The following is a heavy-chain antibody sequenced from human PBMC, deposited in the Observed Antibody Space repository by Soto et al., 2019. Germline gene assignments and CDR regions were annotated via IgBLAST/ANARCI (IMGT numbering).Heavy chain of an antibody. CDR1: GGSISSYY. Sequence: SETLSRTCPVSGGSISSYYWSLIRQPPGKGLEWIGYIYYSGSNTYNPSLKSRVTISVYTSKNQFSLKPSSVTAADTAVYYCARGVKRVSNLDYWAQGTLVPVSS. D-gene: IGHD6-13*01. CDR3: ARGVKRVSNLDY. CDR2: IYYSGSN. J-gene: IGHJ4*02. V-gene: IGHV4-59*01.